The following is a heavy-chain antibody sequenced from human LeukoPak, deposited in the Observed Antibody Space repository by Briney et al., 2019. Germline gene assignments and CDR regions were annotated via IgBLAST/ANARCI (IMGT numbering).Heavy chain of an antibody. J-gene: IGHJ6*02. V-gene: IGHV3-48*03. CDR1: GFTFSSYE. CDR3: ARDRVSGWGYYGMDV. D-gene: IGHD5/OR15-5a*01. CDR2: ISSSGSTI. Sequence: GSLSLSCAASGFTFSSYEMNWVRQAPGQGLERVSYISSSGSTIYYADSVKGRFTISRVNAKNSLYLQMNSLRAEDTAVYYCARDRVSGWGYYGMDVWGQGTTVTVSS.